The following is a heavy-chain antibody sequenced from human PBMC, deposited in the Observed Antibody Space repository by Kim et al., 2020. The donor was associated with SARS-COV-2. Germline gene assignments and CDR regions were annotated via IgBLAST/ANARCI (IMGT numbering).Heavy chain of an antibody. CDR1: GFTFSSYG. V-gene: IGHV3-30*18. D-gene: IGHD2-2*02. CDR2: ISYDGSNK. J-gene: IGHJ4*01. CDR3: AKDPIEYCSSTSCYRNY. Sequence: GGSLRLSCAASGFTFSSYGMHWVRQAPGKGLEWVAVISYDGSNKYYADSVKGRFTISRDNSKNTLYLQMNSLRAEDTAVYYCAKDPIEYCSSTSCYRNY.